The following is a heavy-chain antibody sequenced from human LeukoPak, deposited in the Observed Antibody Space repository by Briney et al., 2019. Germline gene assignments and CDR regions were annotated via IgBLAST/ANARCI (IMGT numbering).Heavy chain of an antibody. Sequence: GGSMRLSCAASGFTLSGAAMHWVRQASGKGLEWLGRIRSKADSYTTAYAASVKGRFTVSRDDSKNTAYLQMNSLKTEDTAVYYCRAAVAGDYFDLWGRGTLVTVSS. CDR2: IRSKADSYTT. CDR3: RAAVAGDYFDL. D-gene: IGHD6-19*01. CDR1: GFTLSGAA. J-gene: IGHJ2*01. V-gene: IGHV3-73*01.